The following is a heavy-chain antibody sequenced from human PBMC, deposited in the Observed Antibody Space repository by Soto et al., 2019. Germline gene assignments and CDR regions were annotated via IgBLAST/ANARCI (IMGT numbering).Heavy chain of an antibody. V-gene: IGHV3-33*01. CDR1: GFTFSSYG. Sequence: LRLSCAASGFTFSSYGMHWVRQAPGKGLEWVAVIWYDGSNKYYADSVKGRFTISRDNSKNTLYLQMNSLRAEDTAVYYCARDSGWYNYYYGMDVWGQGTTVTVSS. CDR3: ARDSGWYNYYYGMDV. J-gene: IGHJ6*02. D-gene: IGHD6-19*01. CDR2: IWYDGSNK.